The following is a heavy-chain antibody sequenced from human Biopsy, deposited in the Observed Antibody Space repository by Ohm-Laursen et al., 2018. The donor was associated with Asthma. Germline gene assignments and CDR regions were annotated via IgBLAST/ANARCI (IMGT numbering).Heavy chain of an antibody. V-gene: IGHV3-30*19. CDR3: AREGVAGTHIED. CDR2: ISCDGSSI. CDR1: GFSFSKYG. J-gene: IGHJ4*02. Sequence: SLRLSCSASGFSFSKYGIHWVRQAPGKGLEWVAVISCDGSSIYYADSVKGRFTISRDNSKNTLSLQMNSLTAEDTAVYYCAREGVAGTHIEDWGQGTLVTVSS. D-gene: IGHD6-19*01.